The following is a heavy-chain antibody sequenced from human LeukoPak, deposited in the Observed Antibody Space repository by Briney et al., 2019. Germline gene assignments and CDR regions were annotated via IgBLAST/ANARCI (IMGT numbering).Heavy chain of an antibody. Sequence: SETLSLTCIVSGGSISSYYWSWIRQPPGKGLEWIGYIHYSGSTNYNPSLKSRVTMSVDTSKNQFSLKLSSVTAADTAVYYCARAEIIGEFDYWGQGTLVTVSS. CDR1: GGSISSYY. V-gene: IGHV4-59*01. J-gene: IGHJ4*02. D-gene: IGHD7-27*01. CDR3: ARAEIIGEFDY. CDR2: IHYSGST.